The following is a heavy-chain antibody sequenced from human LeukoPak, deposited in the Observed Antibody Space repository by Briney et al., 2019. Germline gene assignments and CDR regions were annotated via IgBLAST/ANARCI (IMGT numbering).Heavy chain of an antibody. Sequence: GGSLRLSCAASGFTFSSYPLHWVRQAPGKGLEWVALISSDGSEKYYGESVKGRITSSRDISQNTLFLQMNRLRHEDTAVYFCARQSGSVRYHYIYMDLWGRGTTVVVSS. V-gene: IGHV3-30*04. CDR2: ISSDGSEK. CDR1: GFTFSSYP. D-gene: IGHD6-25*01. CDR3: ARQSGSVRYHYIYMDL. J-gene: IGHJ6*03.